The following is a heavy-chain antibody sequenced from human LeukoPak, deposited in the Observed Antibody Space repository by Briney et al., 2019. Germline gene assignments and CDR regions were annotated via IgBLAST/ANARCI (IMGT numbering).Heavy chain of an antibody. CDR3: ARDPTALHNWDDFTLDY. V-gene: IGHV4-4*07. CDR2: IYTSGST. J-gene: IGHJ4*02. Sequence: PSETLSLTCTVSGGSISGYYWSWIRQPAGKGLEWIGRIYTSGSTNYNPSMKSRVTMSVDTSKNQFSLELSSVTAADTAVYYCARDPTALHNWDDFTLDYWGQGALVTVSS. D-gene: IGHD1-20*01. CDR1: GGSISGYY.